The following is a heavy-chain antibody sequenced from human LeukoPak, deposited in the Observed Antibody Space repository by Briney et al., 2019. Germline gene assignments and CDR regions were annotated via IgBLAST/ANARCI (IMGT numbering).Heavy chain of an antibody. V-gene: IGHV3-30*18. Sequence: PGGSLRLSCAASRFTFSSYGMHWVRQAPGKGLEWVAVISYDGSNKYYADSVKGRFTISRDNSKNTLYLQMNSLRAEDTAVYYCANLGTLQQWLDPQTIYFDYWGQGTLVTVSS. D-gene: IGHD6-19*01. CDR3: ANLGTLQQWLDPQTIYFDY. J-gene: IGHJ4*02. CDR1: RFTFSSYG. CDR2: ISYDGSNK.